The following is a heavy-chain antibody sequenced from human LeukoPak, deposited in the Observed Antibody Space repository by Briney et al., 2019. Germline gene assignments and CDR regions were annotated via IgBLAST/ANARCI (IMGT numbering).Heavy chain of an antibody. Sequence: GGSMGPSCAVPAFMFDDISIHWVRQPQEDGMEWVSLIRGDGDSTFYADSVKSRFPISRDNSKNSLYLQMNSLRSDDTALYYCARESESSGWYDYWGQGTLVTVSS. J-gene: IGHJ4*02. CDR2: IRGDGDST. D-gene: IGHD6-19*01. V-gene: IGHV3-43*02. CDR3: ARESESSGWYDY. CDR1: AFMFDDIS.